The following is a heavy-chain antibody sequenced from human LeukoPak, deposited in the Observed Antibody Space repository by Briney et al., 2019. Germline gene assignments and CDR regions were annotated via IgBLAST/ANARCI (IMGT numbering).Heavy chain of an antibody. J-gene: IGHJ5*02. CDR3: SKDPHVDTPLVPYNWFDP. Sequence: GGSLRLSCSASGFTFSSYGMSWVRQAPGKGLEWVSTISGGRPSTYYADSVKGRFTISRDNSKNTLYLQMSSLRAEDTALYYCSKDPHVDTPLVPYNWFDPWGQGTLVTVSS. D-gene: IGHD5-18*01. V-gene: IGHV3-23*01. CDR2: ISGGRPST. CDR1: GFTFSSYG.